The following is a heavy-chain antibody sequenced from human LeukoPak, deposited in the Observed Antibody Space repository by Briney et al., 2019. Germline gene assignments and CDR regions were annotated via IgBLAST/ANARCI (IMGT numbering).Heavy chain of an antibody. Sequence: GESLNISCQGFGYPVTTSWIGWVRQLPGKGLEWTAIIYAGNSDAKYSPSFQGQVSISTDRSISTAYLHWSSLKASDTAIYYCAIINHPDGRVYWGQGTLVTVSS. J-gene: IGHJ4*02. CDR2: IYAGNSDA. D-gene: IGHD5-24*01. V-gene: IGHV5-51*01. CDR3: AIINHPDGRVY. CDR1: GYPVTTSW.